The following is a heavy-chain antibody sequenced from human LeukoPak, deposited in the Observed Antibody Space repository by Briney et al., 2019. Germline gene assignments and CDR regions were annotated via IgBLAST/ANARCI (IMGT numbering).Heavy chain of an antibody. Sequence: SETLSLICTVSGGSISSYYWSWIRQPPGKGLEWIGYIYYSGSTNYNPSLKSRVTISVDTSKNQFSLKLSSVTAADTAVYYCARYDSSSWHDAFDIWGQGTTVTVSS. D-gene: IGHD6-13*01. CDR3: ARYDSSSWHDAFDI. V-gene: IGHV4-59*08. CDR2: IYYSGST. J-gene: IGHJ3*02. CDR1: GGSISSYY.